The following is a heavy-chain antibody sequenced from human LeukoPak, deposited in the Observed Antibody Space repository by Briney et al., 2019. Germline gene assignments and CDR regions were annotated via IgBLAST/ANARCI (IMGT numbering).Heavy chain of an antibody. D-gene: IGHD2-2*02. CDR3: ARVMGYCSSTSCYTGYFDY. CDR2: IYSGGST. V-gene: IGHV3-66*02. CDR1: GFTVSSNY. J-gene: IGHJ4*02. Sequence: GGSLRLSRAASGFTVSSNYMSWVRQAPGKGLEWVSVIYSGGSTYYADSVKGRFTISRDNSKNTLYLQMNSLRAEDTAVYYCARVMGYCSSTSCYTGYFDYWGQGTLVTVSS.